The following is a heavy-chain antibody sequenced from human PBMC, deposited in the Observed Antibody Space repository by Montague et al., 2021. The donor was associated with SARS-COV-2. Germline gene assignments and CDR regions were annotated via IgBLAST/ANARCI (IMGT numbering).Heavy chain of an antibody. Sequence: PALVKPTQTPTLTCTFSGFSLSPSGMCVSWIRQPPGKALEWLARIDGDDDKYYSTSLKTRLTISKDTSKNQVVLTMTNMDPVDTATYYCARIRYDILTGYQTLFDYWGQGTLVTVSS. CDR1: GFSLSPSGMC. V-gene: IGHV2-70*11. CDR2: IDGDDDK. CDR3: ARIRYDILTGYQTLFDY. D-gene: IGHD3-9*01. J-gene: IGHJ4*02.